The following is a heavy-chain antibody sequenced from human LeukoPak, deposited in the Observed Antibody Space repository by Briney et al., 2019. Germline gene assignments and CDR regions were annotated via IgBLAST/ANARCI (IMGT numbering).Heavy chain of an antibody. CDR2: ISYDGSNK. D-gene: IGHD3-3*01. Sequence: GRSLRLSCAASGFTFSSYGMHWVRQAPGKGLEWVAVISYDGSNKYYADSVKGRFTISRDNSKNTLYLQMNSLRAQDTAVYYCAKIFDDIGYFDYWGQGTLVTVSS. V-gene: IGHV3-30*18. CDR1: GFTFSSYG. CDR3: AKIFDDIGYFDY. J-gene: IGHJ4*02.